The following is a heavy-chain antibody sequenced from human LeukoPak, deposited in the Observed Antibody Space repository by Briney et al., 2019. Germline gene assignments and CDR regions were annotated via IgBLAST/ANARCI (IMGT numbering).Heavy chain of an antibody. CDR1: GGSISSYY. D-gene: IGHD6-13*01. CDR3: ARSHSSSWYDDHYYFDY. Sequence: SETLSLTCTVSGGSISSYYWSWIRQPPGKGLEWIGYIYYSGSTNYNPSLKSRVTISVETSKNKFSLKLSSVTAADTAVYYCARSHSSSWYDDHYYFDYWGQGTLVTVSS. J-gene: IGHJ4*02. CDR2: IYYSGST. V-gene: IGHV4-59*01.